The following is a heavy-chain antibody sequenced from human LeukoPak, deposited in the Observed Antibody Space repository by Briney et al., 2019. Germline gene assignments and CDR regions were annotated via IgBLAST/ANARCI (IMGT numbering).Heavy chain of an antibody. Sequence: GGALRLSCAASGFTFSGYSMNWVRQAPGEGVGWVSSISSSSSSLYYADSVTGRFTISRDNAKNSLYLQMNSLRAEDTAVSYCARDLGSSWFEDYWGQGTLVTVSS. CDR2: ISSSSSSL. D-gene: IGHD6-13*01. J-gene: IGHJ4*02. CDR3: ARDLGSSWFEDY. V-gene: IGHV3-21*01. CDR1: GFTFSGYS.